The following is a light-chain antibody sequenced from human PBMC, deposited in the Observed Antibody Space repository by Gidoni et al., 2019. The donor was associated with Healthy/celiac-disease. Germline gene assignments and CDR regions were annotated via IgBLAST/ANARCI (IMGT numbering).Light chain of an antibody. V-gene: IGKV3-11*01. J-gene: IGKJ5*01. CDR3: QQRSNWPPIT. CDR2: DAS. CDR1: QSVISY. Sequence: EIALTQPPATLSLSPGERATLSCRASQSVISYLAWYQQKPGQAPRRLIYDASNRATGIPARFSGSGSGTDFTLTISSLEPEDFAVYYCQQRSNWPPITFGQGTRLEIK.